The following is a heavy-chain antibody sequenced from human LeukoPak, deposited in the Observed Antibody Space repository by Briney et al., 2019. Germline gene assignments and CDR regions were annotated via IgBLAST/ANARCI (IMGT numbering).Heavy chain of an antibody. CDR1: GGSISNYY. D-gene: IGHD2-15*01. Sequence: SETLSLTCTVSGGSISNYYWSWIRQPAGKGLEWIGRIYSSGNTNYNPSLKSQVTISVDTSKNQFSLKLSSVTAADTAVYYCARAGRLGYCSGGSCYVLRSQNWFDPWGQGTLVTVSS. V-gene: IGHV4-4*07. J-gene: IGHJ5*02. CDR2: IYSSGNT. CDR3: ARAGRLGYCSGGSCYVLRSQNWFDP.